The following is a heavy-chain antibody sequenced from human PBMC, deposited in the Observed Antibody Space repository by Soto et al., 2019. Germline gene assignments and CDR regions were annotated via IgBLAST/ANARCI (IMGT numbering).Heavy chain of an antibody. CDR2: ISYDGSNK. J-gene: IGHJ4*02. D-gene: IGHD1-26*01. CDR1: GFTFSTYG. V-gene: IGHV3-30*03. CDR3: ARVRGGSYPFDY. Sequence: GGSLRLSCAASGFTFSTYGMHWVRQAPGKGLEWVAVISYDGSNKYYADSVKGRFTFSRDNSKNTLYLQMNSLGAEDTAVYYCARVRGGSYPFDYWGQGTLVTVSS.